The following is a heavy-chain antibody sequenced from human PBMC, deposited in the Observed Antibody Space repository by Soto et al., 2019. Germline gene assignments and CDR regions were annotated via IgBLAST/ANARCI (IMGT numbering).Heavy chain of an antibody. Sequence: ASVKVSCKASGYTFTSYYMHWVRQAPGQGLEWMGIINPSGGSTSYAQKFQGRVTMTRDTSTSTAYMELRSLKSDDTAIYYCARDRLRGYDSSGFYSWGQGTMVTVSS. D-gene: IGHD3-22*01. CDR3: ARDRLRGYDSSGFYS. J-gene: IGHJ4*02. CDR2: INPSGGST. CDR1: GYTFTSYY. V-gene: IGHV1-46*01.